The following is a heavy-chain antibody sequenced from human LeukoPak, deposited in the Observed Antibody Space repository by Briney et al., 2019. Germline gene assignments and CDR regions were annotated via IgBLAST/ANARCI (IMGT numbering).Heavy chain of an antibody. Sequence: TVKVSXKASGGTFRSYAISWVRQAPGQGLEWIGGIIPIFGTANYAQKFQGRVTITTDESTSTAYMELSSLRSEDTAVYYCARGRVVGATSFDYWGQGTLVTVSS. CDR2: IIPIFGTA. CDR3: ARGRVVGATSFDY. CDR1: GGTFRSYA. D-gene: IGHD1-26*01. V-gene: IGHV1-69*05. J-gene: IGHJ4*02.